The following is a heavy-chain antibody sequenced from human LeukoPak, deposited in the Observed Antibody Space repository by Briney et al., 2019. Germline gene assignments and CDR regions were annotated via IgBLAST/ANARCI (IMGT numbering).Heavy chain of an antibody. V-gene: IGHV3-7*01. CDR3: ARAGFGEFSYYMDV. CDR1: GFTLSSYW. J-gene: IGHJ6*03. D-gene: IGHD3-10*01. Sequence: GGSLRLSCAASGFTLSSYWMSWVRQAPGKGLEWVANIKQDGSEKYYVDSVKGRFTISRDNVKNSLYLQMNSLRAEDTAVYYCARAGFGEFSYYMDVWGKGTTVTVSS. CDR2: IKQDGSEK.